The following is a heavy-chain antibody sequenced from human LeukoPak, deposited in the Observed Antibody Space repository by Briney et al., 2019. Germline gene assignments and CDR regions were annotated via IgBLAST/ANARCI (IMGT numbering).Heavy chain of an antibody. CDR3: ARDGRYCSSTSCPYSYFDL. J-gene: IGHJ2*01. CDR1: GGSISSYY. D-gene: IGHD2-2*01. Sequence: ASESLSFTCTVSGGSISSYYWSWIRQPPGKGLEWIGYILYSGSTNYNPSLKSRVTISVDTSKNQFSLKLSSVTAADTAVYYCARDGRYCSSTSCPYSYFDLWGRGTLVT. V-gene: IGHV4-59*01. CDR2: ILYSGST.